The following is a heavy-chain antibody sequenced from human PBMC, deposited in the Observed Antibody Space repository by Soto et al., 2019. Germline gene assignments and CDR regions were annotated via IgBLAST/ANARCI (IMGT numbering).Heavy chain of an antibody. J-gene: IGHJ6*02. D-gene: IGHD5-18*01. CDR1: GFTFSSYA. V-gene: IGHV3-23*01. CDR2: ISGSGGST. Sequence: PGGSLRLSCAASGFTFSSYAMHWVRQAPGKGLEWVSAISGSGGSTYYADSVKGRFTISRDNSKNTLYLQMNSLRAEDTAVYYCAKDLGYSYGYYYYGMDVWGQGTTVTVSS. CDR3: AKDLGYSYGYYYYGMDV.